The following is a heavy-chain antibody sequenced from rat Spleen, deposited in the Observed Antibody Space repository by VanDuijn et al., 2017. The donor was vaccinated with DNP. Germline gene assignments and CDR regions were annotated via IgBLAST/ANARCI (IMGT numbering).Heavy chain of an antibody. Sequence: EVQLVESGGDLVQPGRSLKLSCAASGFTLSDYYMAWVRQPPTKGPEWVAYISSDGGYAYYGDSVKGRFTISRDNAKSTLYLQMNSLRSEDMATYYCARWYNSGYCFDNWGQGVMVTVSS. J-gene: IGHJ2*01. D-gene: IGHD4-3*01. CDR2: ISSDGGYA. CDR3: ARWYNSGYCFDN. CDR1: GFTLSDYY. V-gene: IGHV5-22*01.